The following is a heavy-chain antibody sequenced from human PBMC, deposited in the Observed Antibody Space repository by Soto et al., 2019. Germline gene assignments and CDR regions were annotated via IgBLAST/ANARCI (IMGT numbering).Heavy chain of an antibody. V-gene: IGHV3-48*02. J-gene: IGHJ4*02. D-gene: IGHD6-19*01. CDR2: MTSDMKTI. CDR1: GFTFSVYS. Sequence: EVQLVESGGGLVQPGGSLRLSCAASGFTFSVYSMNWIRQAPGKGLQWVSYMTSDMKTIHYADSVQGRFTISRDNAKNLVYRQMTSLRDEDTAVYYCARSVEGHFDYWGQGALVTVSS. CDR3: ARSVEGHFDY.